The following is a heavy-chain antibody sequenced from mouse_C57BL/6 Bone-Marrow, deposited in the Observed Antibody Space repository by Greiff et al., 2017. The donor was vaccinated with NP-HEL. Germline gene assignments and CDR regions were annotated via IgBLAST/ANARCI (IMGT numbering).Heavy chain of an antibody. Sequence: VQLQESGPELVKPGASVKLSCKASGYTFTSYDINWVKQRPGPGLEWIGWIYPRDGSTKYNEKFKGKATLTVDTSSSTAYMELHSLTSEDSAVYFCARYWYFDVWGTGTTVTVSS. V-gene: IGHV1-85*01. CDR2: IYPRDGST. CDR1: GYTFTSYD. CDR3: ARYWYFDV. J-gene: IGHJ1*03.